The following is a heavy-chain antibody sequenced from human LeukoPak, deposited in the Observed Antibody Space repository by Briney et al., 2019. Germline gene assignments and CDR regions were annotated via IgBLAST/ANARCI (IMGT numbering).Heavy chain of an antibody. CDR1: GGSISNYY. D-gene: IGHD5-18*01. CDR2: IYYSGST. Sequence: KPSETLSLTCSFSGGSISNYYWSWVWQPPGKGLEWLGYIYYSGSTDYNPSLKSRVTISIDTSKNHFSLRLSSVTAADTASYYCARGYAYGPNYYFDYWGQGTLVTVSS. CDR3: ARGYAYGPNYYFDY. V-gene: IGHV4-59*01. J-gene: IGHJ4*02.